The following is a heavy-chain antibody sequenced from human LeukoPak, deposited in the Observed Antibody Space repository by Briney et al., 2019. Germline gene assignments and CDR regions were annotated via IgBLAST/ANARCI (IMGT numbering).Heavy chain of an antibody. J-gene: IGHJ5*02. Sequence: SETLSLTCAVSGGSVSSSGYSWSWIRQPPGXXXXXXGYIYHSGSTYYKPSLKSRVTISVDRSKNQFSLKVRSVTAADTAVYYCARGGYSGYDLWFDPWGQGTLVTVSS. D-gene: IGHD5-12*01. CDR2: IYHSGST. CDR3: ARGGYSGYDLWFDP. CDR1: GGSVSSSGYS. V-gene: IGHV4-30-2*01.